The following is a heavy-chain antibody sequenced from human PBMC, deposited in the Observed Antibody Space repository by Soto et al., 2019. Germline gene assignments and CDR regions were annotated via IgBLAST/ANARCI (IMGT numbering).Heavy chain of an antibody. CDR1: GYTFTSYY. V-gene: IGHV1-46*03. D-gene: IGHD2-2*01. J-gene: IGHJ4*02. CDR3: ANLGYCSSTSCYLRDY. Sequence: GASVKGSWKASGYTFTSYYMHWVRQAPGTGLEWMGIINPSGGSTSYAQKFQGRVTMTRDTSTSTVYMELSSLRSEDTAVYYCANLGYCSSTSCYLRDYWGQGTLVTVSS. CDR2: INPSGGST.